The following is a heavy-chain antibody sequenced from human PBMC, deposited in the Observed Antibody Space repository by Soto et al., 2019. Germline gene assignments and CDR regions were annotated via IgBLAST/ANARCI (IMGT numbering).Heavy chain of an antibody. Sequence: EVQLLESGGGLVQPGGSLRLSCAASGFTFTNYAMSWVRQAPGKGLEWVSTISGGSGSTYYADPVKGRFTISRDNSKNTVYLQMNSLRAEDTAVYFCAKDRLRRGADYWGQVTLVTVSS. D-gene: IGHD4-17*01. CDR3: AKDRLRRGADY. V-gene: IGHV3-23*01. CDR2: ISGGSGST. J-gene: IGHJ4*02. CDR1: GFTFTNYA.